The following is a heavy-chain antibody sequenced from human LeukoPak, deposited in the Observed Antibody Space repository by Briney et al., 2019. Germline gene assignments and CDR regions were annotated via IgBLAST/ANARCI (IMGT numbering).Heavy chain of an antibody. CDR1: GGSISSSSYY. V-gene: IGHV4-39*01. CDR3: ARQPEGHDFWSGPIDY. J-gene: IGHJ4*02. CDR2: IFYSGST. Sequence: PSETLSLTCTVSGGSISSSSYYWGWIRQPPGKGLEWIGSIFYSGSTYYNPSLKSRVTVSLDTSKNQFSLKLSSVTAADTAVYYCARQPEGHDFWSGPIDYWGQGTLVTVSS. D-gene: IGHD3-3*01.